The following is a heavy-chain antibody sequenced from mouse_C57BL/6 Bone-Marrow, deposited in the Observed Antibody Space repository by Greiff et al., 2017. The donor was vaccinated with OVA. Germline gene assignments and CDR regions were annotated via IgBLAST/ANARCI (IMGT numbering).Heavy chain of an antibody. J-gene: IGHJ3*01. CDR3: ARGGLLRSPFAY. Sequence: VQLQQSGAELARPGASVKLSCKASGYTFTSSGISWVKQRTGQGLEWIGEIYPRSGNTYYNEKFKGKATLTADKSSSTAYMELRSLTSEDSAVYFCARGGLLRSPFAYWGQGTLVTVSA. CDR2: IYPRSGNT. CDR1: GYTFTSSG. V-gene: IGHV1-81*01. D-gene: IGHD1-1*01.